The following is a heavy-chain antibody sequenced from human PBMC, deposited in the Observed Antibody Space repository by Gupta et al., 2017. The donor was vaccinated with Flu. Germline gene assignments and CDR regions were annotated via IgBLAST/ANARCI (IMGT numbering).Heavy chain of an antibody. J-gene: IGHJ5*02. CDR2: INPDNGET. V-gene: IGHV1-8*01. D-gene: IGHD5-12*01. Sequence: VRQAPGQGLEWLGWINPDNGETGYAQNFQGRLTLTRDTSISTAYMELSGLRSDDTAIYYCARVRKWIRYWFDPWGQGTLVNVSA. CDR3: ARVRKWIRYWFDP.